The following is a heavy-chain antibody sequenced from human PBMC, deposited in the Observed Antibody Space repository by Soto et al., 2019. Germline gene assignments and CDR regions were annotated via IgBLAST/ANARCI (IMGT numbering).Heavy chain of an antibody. D-gene: IGHD6-6*01. CDR2: IYPTDGGT. CDR3: ASARDRGSSESSFDY. Sequence: QVQLVQSGAEVKKPGASMKVSCKASGYTFTNYYIYWVRQAPGQGLEWMGWIYPTDGGTNYAQKFQGRVTMTRDTSISTAYMELSRLSTDDTAVYYCASARDRGSSESSFDYWGQGTLVTVSS. J-gene: IGHJ4*02. V-gene: IGHV1-2*02. CDR1: GYTFTNYY.